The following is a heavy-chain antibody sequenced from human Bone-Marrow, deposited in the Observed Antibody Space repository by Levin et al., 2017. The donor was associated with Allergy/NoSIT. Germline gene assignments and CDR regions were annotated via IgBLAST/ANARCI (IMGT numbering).Heavy chain of an antibody. D-gene: IGHD3-10*01. CDR2: INPNSGGT. J-gene: IGHJ4*02. CDR1: GYTFTGYY. CDR3: ARIDLRVPLFDY. Sequence: GESLKISCKASGYTFTGYYMHWVRQAPGQGLEWMGWINPNSGGTNYAQKFQGRVTMTRDTSISTAYMELSRLRSDDTAVYYCARIDLRVPLFDYWGQGTLVTVSS. V-gene: IGHV1-2*02.